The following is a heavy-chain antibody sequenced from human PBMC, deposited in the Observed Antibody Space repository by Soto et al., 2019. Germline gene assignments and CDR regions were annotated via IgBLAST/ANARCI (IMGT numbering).Heavy chain of an antibody. J-gene: IGHJ4*02. Sequence: SETLSLTCTVSGGSVSNGDYYWSWIRQPPGKGLEWIGYIYHSGSTYYNPSLKSRVTISVDRSKNQFSLKLSSVTAADTAVYYCARAMTTVTTIDYWGQGTLVTVSS. V-gene: IGHV4-30-2*01. CDR1: GGSVSNGDYY. CDR3: ARAMTTVTTIDY. CDR2: IYHSGST. D-gene: IGHD4-17*01.